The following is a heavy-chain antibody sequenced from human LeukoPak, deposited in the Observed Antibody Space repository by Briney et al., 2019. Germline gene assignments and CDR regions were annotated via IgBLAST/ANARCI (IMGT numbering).Heavy chain of an antibody. J-gene: IGHJ3*02. CDR1: GGSISSYY. V-gene: IGHV4-4*07. CDR3: ARPIRSGGPYDAFDI. CDR2: IYTSGST. Sequence: PSETLSLTCTVSGGSISSYYWGWIRQPAGKGLEWIGRIYTSGSTDYNPSLKSRVTTSVDTSKNQFSLKLSSVTAADTAVYYCARPIRSGGPYDAFDIWGQGTMVTVSS. D-gene: IGHD6-19*01.